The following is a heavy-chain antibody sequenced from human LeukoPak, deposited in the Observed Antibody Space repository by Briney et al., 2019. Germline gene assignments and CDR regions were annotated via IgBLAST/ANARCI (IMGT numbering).Heavy chain of an antibody. Sequence: ASVKVSCKASGNTLSSYYLHWVRQAPGQGLEWMGIINPSGGSTTYAQRFKGRVTMTRDTSTARDTSTSTVYMELSRLRPDDTAVYYCASERPRGLAAFAIWGQGTMVTVSS. D-gene: IGHD3-16*01. V-gene: IGHV1-46*01. CDR2: INPSGGST. CDR1: GNTLSSYY. CDR3: ASERPRGLAAFAI. J-gene: IGHJ3*02.